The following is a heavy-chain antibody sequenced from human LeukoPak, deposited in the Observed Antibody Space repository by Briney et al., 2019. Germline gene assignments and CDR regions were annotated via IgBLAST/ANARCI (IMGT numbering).Heavy chain of an antibody. J-gene: IGHJ4*02. V-gene: IGHV4-59*01. CDR2: IYYRGST. CDR3: ARGGDYGELRYFDF. Sequence: PSETLSLTCTVSGGSINNYYWSWLRQPPGKGLEWIGYIYYRGSTNYNPSLTSRVTFSVDTSKNPFSLKFNSVTAADPAVYYCARGGDYGELRYFDFWGQGTLVTVSS. D-gene: IGHD4-17*01. CDR1: GGSINNYY.